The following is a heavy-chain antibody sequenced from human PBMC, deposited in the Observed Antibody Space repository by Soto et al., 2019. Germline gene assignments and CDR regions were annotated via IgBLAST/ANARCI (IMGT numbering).Heavy chain of an antibody. D-gene: IGHD5-12*01. CDR3: ARGGGPAKWLRFAD. CDR2: ISAYSANT. V-gene: IGHV1-18*04. CDR1: GYTFTRYH. Sequence: GASVKVSCKASGYTFTRYHMHWVRQAPGQGLEWMGRISAYSANTNYAQKLQGRVTMTTDTSTSTAYMELSSLRSDDTAVYYCARGGGPAKWLRFADWGQGTLVTVSS. J-gene: IGHJ4*02.